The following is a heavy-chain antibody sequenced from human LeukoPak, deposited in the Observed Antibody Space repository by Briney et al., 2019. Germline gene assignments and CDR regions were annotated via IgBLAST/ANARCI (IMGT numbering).Heavy chain of an antibody. CDR1: GFTFSSYW. J-gene: IGHJ5*02. D-gene: IGHD2-15*01. V-gene: IGHV3-7*01. CDR2: IKQDGSEK. CDR3: ARCVVVAATAWFDP. Sequence: GGSLRLSCAASGFTFSSYWMSWVRQAPGKGLEWVANIKQDGSEKYYVDSVKGRFTISRDNAKNSLYLQMNSLRAGDTAVYYCARCVVVAATAWFDPWGQGTLVTVSS.